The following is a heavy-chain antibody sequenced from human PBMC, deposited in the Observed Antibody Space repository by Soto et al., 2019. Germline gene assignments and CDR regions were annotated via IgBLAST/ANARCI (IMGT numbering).Heavy chain of an antibody. CDR2: ISGSGGST. Sequence: GGSLRLSCAASGFTFSSYAMSWVRQAPGKGLEWVSAISGSGGSTYYADSVKGRFTISRDNSKNTLYLQMNSLRAEDTAVYYCAKDVVADRLMKYYYGMDVWGQGTTVTVSS. J-gene: IGHJ6*02. D-gene: IGHD2-15*01. V-gene: IGHV3-23*01. CDR1: GFTFSSYA. CDR3: AKDVVADRLMKYYYGMDV.